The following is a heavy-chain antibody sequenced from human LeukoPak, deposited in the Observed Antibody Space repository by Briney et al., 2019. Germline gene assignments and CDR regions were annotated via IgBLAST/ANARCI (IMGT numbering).Heavy chain of an antibody. CDR3: AKDRGSRDAWAFDL. V-gene: IGHV3-33*06. CDR2: IWYDGSNK. D-gene: IGHD5-24*01. CDR1: GFTFSSYG. Sequence: GGSLRLSCAASGFTFSSYGMHWVRQAPGKGLEWVAVIWYDGSNKYYADSVKGRFTISRDNSKNTLYLQMNSLRAEDTAVYYCAKDRGSRDAWAFDLWGRGTLVTVSS. J-gene: IGHJ2*01.